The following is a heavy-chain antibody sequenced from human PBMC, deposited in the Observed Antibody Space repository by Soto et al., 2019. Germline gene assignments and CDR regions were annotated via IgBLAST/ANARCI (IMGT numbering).Heavy chain of an antibody. D-gene: IGHD2-2*01. Sequence: EVQLLESGGSLVQPGAGESLRLSCSASGFIFSAYAMSWVRQAPGKGLEWVSTVRRSGGSETYAASVRGRFTISRDNSKNMLYLQMSSLRADDAAIYYCTRVSGWLLQEYPLDNWGQGTLVTVSS. V-gene: IGHV3-23*01. CDR2: VRRSGGSE. CDR1: GFIFSAYA. J-gene: IGHJ4*02. CDR3: TRVSGWLLQEYPLDN.